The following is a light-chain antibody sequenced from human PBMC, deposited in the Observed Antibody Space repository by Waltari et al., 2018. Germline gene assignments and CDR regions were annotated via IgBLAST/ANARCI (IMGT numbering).Light chain of an antibody. CDR1: SSNIGSNY. Sequence: QSELTQPPSASGTPGQRVTISCSGSSSNIGSNYVYWYQQLPGTAPKLLIYRNNQRPSGVPDRFSGSKSGTSASLAISGLRSEDEADYYCAAWDDSLSGPWVFGGGTKLTVL. CDR3: AAWDDSLSGPWV. J-gene: IGLJ3*02. V-gene: IGLV1-47*01. CDR2: RNN.